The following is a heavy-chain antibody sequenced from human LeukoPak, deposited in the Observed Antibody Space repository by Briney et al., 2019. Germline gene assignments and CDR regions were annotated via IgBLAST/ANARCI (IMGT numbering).Heavy chain of an antibody. CDR2: INHSGST. D-gene: IGHD3-16*01. CDR3: VKGANYYYYMDV. CDR1: GGSFSGYY. J-gene: IGHJ6*03. V-gene: IGHV4-34*01. Sequence: SETLSLTCAVYGGSFSGYYWSWIRQPPGKGLEWIGEINHSGSTNYNPSLKSRVTISVDKSKNQFSLKLSSVTAADTAVYYCVKGANYYYYMDVWGKGTTVTVSS.